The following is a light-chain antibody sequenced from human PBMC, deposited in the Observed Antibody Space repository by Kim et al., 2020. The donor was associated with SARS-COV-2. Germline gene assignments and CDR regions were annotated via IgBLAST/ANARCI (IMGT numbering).Light chain of an antibody. J-gene: IGKJ5*01. V-gene: IGKV1-33*01. CDR1: QDIRKF. Sequence: SVGDSVTIHCQASQDIRKFLNWYQHKPGKAPELLISDASTLRTGVPSRFSGSASGTHFTFTISNLQPEDIATYYCQQYNNLQAITFGQGTRLEIK. CDR3: QQYNNLQAIT. CDR2: DAS.